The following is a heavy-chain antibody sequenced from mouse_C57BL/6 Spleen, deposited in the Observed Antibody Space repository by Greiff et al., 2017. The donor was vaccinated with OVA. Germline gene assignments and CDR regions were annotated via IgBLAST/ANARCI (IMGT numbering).Heavy chain of an antibody. D-gene: IGHD1-1*01. CDR2: IYPGSGST. CDR3: ARYDYGSSYGYFDY. V-gene: IGHV1-55*01. Sequence: QVQLQQPGAELVKPGASVKMSCKASGYTFTSYWITWVKQRPGQGLEWIGDIYPGSGSTNYTEKFKSKATLTVDTSSSTAYMQLSSLTSEDSAVYYCARYDYGSSYGYFDYWGQGTTLTVSS. CDR1: GYTFTSYW. J-gene: IGHJ2*01.